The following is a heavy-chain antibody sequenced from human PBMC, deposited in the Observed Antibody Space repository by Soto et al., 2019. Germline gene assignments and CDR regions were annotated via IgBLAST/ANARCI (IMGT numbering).Heavy chain of an antibody. Sequence: QVQLVQSGAEVKKPGSSVKVSCKASGGTFSSYAISWVRQAPGQGLEWMGGIIPIFGTADYAQKFQGRVPITADEPTSTRNMELSSLRSEDTAVYYCASHYDSSGYYYRGLDYWGQGTLVTVSS. J-gene: IGHJ4*02. CDR1: GGTFSSYA. V-gene: IGHV1-69*12. CDR3: ASHYDSSGYYYRGLDY. CDR2: IIPIFGTA. D-gene: IGHD3-22*01.